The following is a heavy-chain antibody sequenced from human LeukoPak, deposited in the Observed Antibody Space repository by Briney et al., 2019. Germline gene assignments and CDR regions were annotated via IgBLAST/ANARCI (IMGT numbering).Heavy chain of an antibody. Sequence: PGGSLRLSCTGSGFPFNMFAMNWVRQAPGQGLEWVSRLSRGGETRKYADPVKGRFTVSRDASKNMVFLQMNDLSPEDTAVYYCAKEQRIRHCSEGVCMEGYYFDYWGQGSLVTVSS. V-gene: IGHV3-23*01. J-gene: IGHJ4*02. CDR2: LSRGGETR. D-gene: IGHD2-8*01. CDR1: GFPFNMFA. CDR3: AKEQRIRHCSEGVCMEGYYFDY.